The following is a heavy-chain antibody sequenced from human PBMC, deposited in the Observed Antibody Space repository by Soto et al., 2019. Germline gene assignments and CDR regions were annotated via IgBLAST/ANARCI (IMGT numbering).Heavy chain of an antibody. CDR3: ARDSIYGSGSYFGSGWSRGVLFFDY. V-gene: IGHV3-21*01. J-gene: IGHJ4*02. CDR1: GFTFSSYS. Sequence: GGSLRLSCAASGFTFSSYSMNWVRQAPGKGLEWVSSISSSSSYIYYADSVKGRFTISRDNAKNSLYLQMNSLRAEDTAVYYCARDSIYGSGSYFGSGWSRGVLFFDYWGQGTLVTVSS. D-gene: IGHD3-10*01. CDR2: ISSSSSYI.